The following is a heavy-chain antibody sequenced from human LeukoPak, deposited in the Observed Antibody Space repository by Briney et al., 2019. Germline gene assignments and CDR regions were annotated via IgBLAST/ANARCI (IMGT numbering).Heavy chain of an antibody. D-gene: IGHD3-10*01. Sequence: PGGSLRLSCAASGFTFTDYYMNWIRQAPGKGLEWISYISSGSTYTNYADSVKGRFTISRDNAKNSLYLQMNSLRAEDTAVYYCARDYYGSGSRFGYWGQGTLVTVSS. V-gene: IGHV3-11*06. J-gene: IGHJ4*02. CDR1: GFTFTDYY. CDR2: ISSGSTYT. CDR3: ARDYYGSGSRFGY.